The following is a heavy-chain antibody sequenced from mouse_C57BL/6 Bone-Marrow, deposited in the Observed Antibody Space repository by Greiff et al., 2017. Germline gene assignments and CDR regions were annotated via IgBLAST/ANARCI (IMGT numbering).Heavy chain of an antibody. J-gene: IGHJ4*01. CDR3: ARHGYDYDGVGGYAMDY. V-gene: IGHV1-62-2*01. CDR2: FYPGSGSI. D-gene: IGHD2-4*01. Sequence: QVQLKESGAELVKPGASVKLSCKASGYTFTEYTIHWVKQRSGQGLEWIGWFYPGSGSIKYNEKFKDKATLTADKSSSTVYMELSRLPSEDSAVYFCARHGYDYDGVGGYAMDYGGQGTSVTVSS. CDR1: GYTFTEYT.